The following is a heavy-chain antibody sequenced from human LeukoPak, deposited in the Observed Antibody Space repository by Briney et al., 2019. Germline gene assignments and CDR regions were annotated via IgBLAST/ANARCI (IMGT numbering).Heavy chain of an antibody. Sequence: AGGSLRLSCAASGFTFSLYDMHWARQATGKSLEWVSGIGTVGDTYYADSVKGRFTISRENAKNSLFLQMDSLRVGDTAVYYCTRDLREGTTPDASDIWGQGTMVTVSS. V-gene: IGHV3-13*01. CDR3: TRDLREGTTPDASDI. CDR2: IGTVGDT. J-gene: IGHJ3*02. CDR1: GFTFSLYD. D-gene: IGHD1-7*01.